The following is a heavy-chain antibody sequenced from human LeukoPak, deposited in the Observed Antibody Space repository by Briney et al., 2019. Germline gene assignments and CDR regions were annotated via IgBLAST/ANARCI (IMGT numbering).Heavy chain of an antibody. V-gene: IGHV3-21*01. D-gene: IGHD3-10*02. CDR2: ISSSSSYI. J-gene: IGHJ6*03. CDR3: ARDLFVRELYYYYYMDV. Sequence: GGSLRLSCAASGFTFSSYSMNWVRQAPGKGLEWVSSISSSSSYIYYADSVKGRFTISRDNAKNSLYLQMNSLRAEDTAVYYCARDLFVRELYYYYYMDVWGKGTTVAVSS. CDR1: GFTFSSYS.